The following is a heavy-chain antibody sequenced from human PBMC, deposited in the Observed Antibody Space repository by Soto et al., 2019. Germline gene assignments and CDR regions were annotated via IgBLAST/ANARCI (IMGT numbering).Heavy chain of an antibody. CDR3: TRGGSYTWNAPDF. V-gene: IGHV3-74*01. CDR1: GFTFSSYW. Sequence: EVQLVESGGDLVQPGGSLRLSCAVSGFTFSSYWMYWVRQAPGKGLVWVSRINGDGSSTSYADSVKGRFTISRDNGKITMDLQMNSLRGEDTAVYYCTRGGSYTWNAPDFWGQGTLVTVSS. J-gene: IGHJ4*02. D-gene: IGHD1-20*01. CDR2: INGDGSST.